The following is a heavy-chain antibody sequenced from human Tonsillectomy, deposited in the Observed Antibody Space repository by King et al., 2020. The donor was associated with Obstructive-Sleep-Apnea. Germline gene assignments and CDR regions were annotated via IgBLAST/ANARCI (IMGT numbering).Heavy chain of an antibody. CDR1: GFTFSSYG. Sequence: VQLVESGGGVVQPGRSLRLSCAASGFTFSSYGMHWVRQAPGKGLEWVAVISYDGSNKYYADSVKGRFTISRDNSKNTLYLQMNSLRAEDTAVYYCAKRRDYDFWSGYYGGADYWGHGTLVTVSS. CDR2: ISYDGSNK. D-gene: IGHD3-3*01. J-gene: IGHJ4*01. CDR3: AKRRDYDFWSGYYGGADY. V-gene: IGHV3-30*18.